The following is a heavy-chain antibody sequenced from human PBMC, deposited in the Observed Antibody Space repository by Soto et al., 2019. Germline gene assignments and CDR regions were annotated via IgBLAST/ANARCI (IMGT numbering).Heavy chain of an antibody. V-gene: IGHV1-18*01. CDR1: GYTFTSYG. Sequence: QVQLVQSGAEVKKPGASVKVSCKASGYTFTSYGISWVRQAPGQGLEWMGWISGHNGNTNYAQKLQGRVTMTTDKSTSTGYMELRSLRSDDTAVYYCARDLAVGLVDYWGQGTLVTVSS. D-gene: IGHD6-19*01. J-gene: IGHJ4*02. CDR3: ARDLAVGLVDY. CDR2: ISGHNGNT.